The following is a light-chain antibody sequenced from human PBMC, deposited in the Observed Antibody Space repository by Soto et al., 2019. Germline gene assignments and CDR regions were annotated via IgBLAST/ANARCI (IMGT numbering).Light chain of an antibody. V-gene: IGKV3-20*01. CDR1: QSVSSSY. CDR2: GAS. CDR3: QQYGSSPPT. J-gene: IGKJ1*01. Sequence: EIVLTQSPGTLSLSPGERDTLSCRASQSVSSSYLAWYQQKPGQAPRLLIYGASSRATGIPARFSGSGSGTDFTLTISRLEPEDFEVYYCQQYGSSPPTFGQGTKVEIK.